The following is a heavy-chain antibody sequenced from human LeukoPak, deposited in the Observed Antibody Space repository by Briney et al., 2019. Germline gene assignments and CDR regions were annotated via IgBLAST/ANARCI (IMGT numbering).Heavy chain of an antibody. CDR3: ASEESGVLRFLEWLPRNNWFDP. CDR1: GGSISSSNW. J-gene: IGHJ5*02. V-gene: IGHV4-4*02. Sequence: PSGTLSLTCAVSGGSISSSNWWSWVRQPPGKGLEWIGEIYHSGSTNYNPSLKSRVTISVDTSKNQFSLKLSSVTAADTAVYYCASEESGVLRFLEWLPRNNWFDPWGQGTLVTVSS. CDR2: IYHSGST. D-gene: IGHD3-3*01.